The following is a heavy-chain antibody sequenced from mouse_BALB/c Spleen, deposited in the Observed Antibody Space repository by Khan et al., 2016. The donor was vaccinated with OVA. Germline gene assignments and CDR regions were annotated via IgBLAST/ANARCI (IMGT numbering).Heavy chain of an antibody. CDR3: AKETAGFWFAY. CDR2: IWGDGST. Sequence: QVQLKESGPGLVAPSQSLSITCTVSGFSLTTYGISWVRQPPGKGLEWLGVIWGDGSTNYHSALRSRLSISKDNSKSQVILKLNSLQTDDTATYYWAKETAGFWFAYWGQGTLVTVSA. V-gene: IGHV2-3*01. CDR1: GFSLTTYG. J-gene: IGHJ3*01.